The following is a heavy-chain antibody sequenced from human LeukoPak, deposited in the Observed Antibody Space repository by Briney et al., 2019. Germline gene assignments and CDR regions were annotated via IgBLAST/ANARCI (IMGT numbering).Heavy chain of an antibody. CDR1: GFTFSSYS. D-gene: IGHD3-16*02. CDR3: ARRLSSGGRDRQIR. V-gene: IGHV3-48*04. CDR2: ISGSDSTI. Sequence: PGGSLRLSCAASGFTFSSYSMSWVRQAPGKGPEWVSYISGSDSTIYYADSVKGRFTISRDNAKNSLYLQMNSLRVEDTAVYYCARRLSSGGRDRQIRWGQGTRVTVSS. J-gene: IGHJ4*02.